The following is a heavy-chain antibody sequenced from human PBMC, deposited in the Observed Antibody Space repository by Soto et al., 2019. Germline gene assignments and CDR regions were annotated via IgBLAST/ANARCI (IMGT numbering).Heavy chain of an antibody. CDR1: GFTFSSYA. D-gene: IGHD3-3*01. CDR2: ISGSGGST. J-gene: IGHJ5*02. CDR3: AKDQHTIFGVVGWFDP. Sequence: GGSLRLSCAASGFTFSSYAMSWVRQAPGKGLEWVSAISGSGGSTYYADSVKGRFTISRDNSKNTRYLQMNSLRAEDTAVYYCAKDQHTIFGVVGWFDPWGQGTLVTVSS. V-gene: IGHV3-23*01.